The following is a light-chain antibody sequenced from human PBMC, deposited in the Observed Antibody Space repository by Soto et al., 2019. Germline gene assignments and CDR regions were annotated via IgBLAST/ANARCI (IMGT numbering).Light chain of an antibody. CDR2: EGS. CDR1: SSDVGGYNY. CDR3: CSYAGSSTWV. J-gene: IGLJ3*02. Sequence: QSVLTQPASVSGSPGQSITISCTGTSSDVGGYNYVSWYQQHPGKAPKLMIYEGSKRPSGVSNRFSGSKSGNTASLTISGLQAEDEADYYWCSYAGSSTWVFGGGTKVTVL. V-gene: IGLV2-23*01.